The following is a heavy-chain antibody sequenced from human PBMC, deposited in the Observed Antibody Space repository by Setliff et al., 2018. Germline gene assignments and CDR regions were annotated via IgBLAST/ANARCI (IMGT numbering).Heavy chain of an antibody. CDR1: GYTFTNYG. CDR3: SRLVRYCTTTTCQRASGAEF. CDR2: ISAYTGNT. V-gene: IGHV1-18*01. Sequence: ASVKVSCKASGYTFTNYGINWVRQAPGQGLEWMGWISAYTGNTNYAQKFQGRVSMTTDTSTSTAYMELRSLTSDDTAVYYCSRLVRYCTTTTCQRASGAEFWGQGTLVTVSS. J-gene: IGHJ4*02. D-gene: IGHD2-8*01.